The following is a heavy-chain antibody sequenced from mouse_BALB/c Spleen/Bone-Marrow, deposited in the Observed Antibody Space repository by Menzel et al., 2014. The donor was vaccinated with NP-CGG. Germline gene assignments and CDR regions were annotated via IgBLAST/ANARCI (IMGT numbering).Heavy chain of an antibody. J-gene: IGHJ2*01. CDR3: TRSYGSSYEYYFDY. V-gene: IGHV1-69*02. CDR2: IYPSDNYT. Sequence: VQVVESGAELVRPGASVKLSCKASGYTFTSYWINWVKQRPGQGLEWIGNIYPSDNYTNYNQKFKDKATLTVDKSSSTAYMQLSSPTSEDSAVYYCTRSYGSSYEYYFDYWGQGTTLTVSS. D-gene: IGHD1-1*01. CDR1: GYTFTSYW.